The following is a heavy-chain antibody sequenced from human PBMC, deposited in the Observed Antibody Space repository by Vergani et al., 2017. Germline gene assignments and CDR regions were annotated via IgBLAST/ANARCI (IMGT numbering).Heavy chain of an antibody. D-gene: IGHD6-19*01. CDR3: AVDLAGIPS. J-gene: IGHJ4*02. CDR2: ISWNSGSI. Sequence: EVQLVESGGGLVQPGRSLRLSCAASGFTFDDYAMHWVRQAPGKGLEWVSGISWNSGSIGYADSVKGRFTISRDNAKNSLYLQMNSLRAEATAVYYCAVDLAGIPSWGQGTLVTVSS. V-gene: IGHV3-9*01. CDR1: GFTFDDYA.